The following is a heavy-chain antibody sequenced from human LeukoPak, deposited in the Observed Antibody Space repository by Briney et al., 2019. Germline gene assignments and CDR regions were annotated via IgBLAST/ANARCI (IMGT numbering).Heavy chain of an antibody. J-gene: IGHJ5*02. Sequence: GGSLRLSCTASGFTFSSYWMSWVRQAPGKGLEWVADIKPDGSEGYYVDSVKGRFTIYRDNAKNSLYLQMNSLRAEDTAVYSCARDSKLRSGGLFDPWGQGTLVTVSS. V-gene: IGHV3-7*01. CDR3: ARDSKLRSGGLFDP. CDR2: IKPDGSEG. CDR1: GFTFSSYW. D-gene: IGHD2-15*01.